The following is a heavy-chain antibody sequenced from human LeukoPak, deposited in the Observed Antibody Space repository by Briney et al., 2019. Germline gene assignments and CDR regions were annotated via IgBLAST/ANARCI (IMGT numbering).Heavy chain of an antibody. J-gene: IGHJ6*04. CDR2: IYSGGST. CDR3: ARDRYFGEYYPLRL. V-gene: IGHV3-66*01. Sequence: GGSLRLSCAASGFTVSSNYMSWVRQAPGKGLEWVSVIYSGGSTYYADSVKGRFTISRDNSKNSLYLQMNSLRAEDTALYYCARDRYFGEYYPLRLWGKGTTVTVSS. D-gene: IGHD3-10*01. CDR1: GFTVSSNY.